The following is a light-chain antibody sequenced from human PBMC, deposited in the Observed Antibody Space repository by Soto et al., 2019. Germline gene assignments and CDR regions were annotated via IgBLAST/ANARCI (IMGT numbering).Light chain of an antibody. J-gene: IGKJ1*01. CDR3: QQYGSSRTWT. CDR1: QSVSSSF. Sequence: EIVMTQSPATLSVSPGERATLSCRASQSVSSSFLAWYQQKPGQAPRLLIYGASSRATGIPDRFSGSGSGTDVTLTISRLEPEDFAVYYCQQYGSSRTWTFGQGTKVDI. V-gene: IGKV3-20*01. CDR2: GAS.